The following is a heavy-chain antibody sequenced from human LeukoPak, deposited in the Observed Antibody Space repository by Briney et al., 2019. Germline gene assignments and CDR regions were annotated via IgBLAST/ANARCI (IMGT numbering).Heavy chain of an antibody. V-gene: IGHV4-34*01. CDR3: ARGGGYSGYGMNV. CDR1: GGSFSGYY. CDR2: INHSGST. D-gene: IGHD5-12*01. Sequence: KASETLSLTCAVYGGSFSGYYWSWIRQPPGKGLEWIGEINHSGSTNYNPSLKSRVTISVDTSKNQFSLKLSSVTAADAAVYYCARGGGYSGYGMNVWGQGTTVTVSS. J-gene: IGHJ6*02.